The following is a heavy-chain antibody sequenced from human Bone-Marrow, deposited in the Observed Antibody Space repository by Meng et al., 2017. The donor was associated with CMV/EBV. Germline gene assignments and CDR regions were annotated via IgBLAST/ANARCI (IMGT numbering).Heavy chain of an antibody. Sequence: GESLKISCAASGFTFSSYAMSWVRQAPGKGLEWVSAISGSGGSTYYADSVKGRFTISRDNSKNTLYLQMNSLRAEDTAVYYCARDRGMTTKIFGYYDLWGRGTLVAVSS. J-gene: IGHJ2*01. CDR1: GFTFSSYA. V-gene: IGHV3-23*01. CDR3: ARDRGMTTKIFGYYDL. CDR2: ISGSGGST. D-gene: IGHD4-11*01.